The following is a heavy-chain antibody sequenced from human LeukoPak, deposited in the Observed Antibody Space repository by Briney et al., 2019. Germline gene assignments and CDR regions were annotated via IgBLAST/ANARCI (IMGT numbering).Heavy chain of an antibody. D-gene: IGHD3-22*01. V-gene: IGHV4-59*01. CDR3: ARGGDYYDSMI. J-gene: IGHJ4*02. CDR1: GGSISSYY. Sequence: SETLSLTCTVSGGSISSYYWSWIRQPPGKGLEWIGYIYYSGGTSYNPSLKSRVTISVDTSKSQFSLKLSSVTAADTAVYYCARGGDYYDSMIWGQGTLVTASS. CDR2: IYYSGGT.